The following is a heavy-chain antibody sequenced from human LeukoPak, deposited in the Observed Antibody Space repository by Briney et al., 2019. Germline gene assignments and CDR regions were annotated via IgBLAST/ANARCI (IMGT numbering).Heavy chain of an antibody. D-gene: IGHD2-15*01. V-gene: IGHV3-23*01. J-gene: IGHJ4*02. Sequence: GGSLRLSCAASGFTFSSYAMSWVRQAPGEGLEWVSAISGSGGSTYYADSVKGRFTISRDNSKNTLYLQMNSLRAEDTAVYYCAKGSVVVVVAAPGYWGQGTLVTVSS. CDR3: AKGSVVVVVAAPGY. CDR1: GFTFSSYA. CDR2: ISGSGGST.